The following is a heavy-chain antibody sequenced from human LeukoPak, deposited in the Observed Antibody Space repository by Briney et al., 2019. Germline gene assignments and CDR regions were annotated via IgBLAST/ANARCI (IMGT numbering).Heavy chain of an antibody. Sequence: GGSLRLSCAASGFTFSSYGMHWVRQAPGKGLEWVAFIRYDGSNKYYADSVKGRFTISRDNSKNTLYLQMNSLRDEDTAVYYCARDPYSGNYGDYYYYYMDVWGKGTTVTISS. CDR1: GFTFSSYG. D-gene: IGHD1-26*01. V-gene: IGHV3-30*02. CDR3: ARDPYSGNYGDYYYYYMDV. CDR2: IRYDGSNK. J-gene: IGHJ6*03.